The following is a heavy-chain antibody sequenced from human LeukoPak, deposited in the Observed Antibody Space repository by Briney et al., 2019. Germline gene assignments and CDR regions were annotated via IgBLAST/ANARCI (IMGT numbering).Heavy chain of an antibody. V-gene: IGHV4-59*01. Sequence: PSETLSLICTVSGASISCYYWSWIRQPPGKGLEWIGDIYYSGSIKYNPSLKSRVTMSVDTSKNQFSLKLSSVTAADTAIYYCARENPSGYYNRPIDYWGQGTLVTVSS. J-gene: IGHJ4*02. CDR2: IYYSGSI. CDR1: GASISCYY. D-gene: IGHD3-22*01. CDR3: ARENPSGYYNRPIDY.